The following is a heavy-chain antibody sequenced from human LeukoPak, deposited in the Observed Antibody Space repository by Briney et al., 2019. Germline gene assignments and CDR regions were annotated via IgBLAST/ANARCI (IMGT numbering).Heavy chain of an antibody. CDR1: GLTFSIYS. CDR2: IYSGGST. D-gene: IGHD1-26*01. V-gene: IGHV3-53*01. J-gene: IGHJ3*02. Sequence: GGSLRLSCAASGLTFSIYSMHWVRQAAGKGLEWVSVIYSGGSTYYADSVKGRFTISRDNSKNTLYLQMNSLRAEDTAVYYCARVGATDAFDIWGQGTMVTVSS. CDR3: ARVGATDAFDI.